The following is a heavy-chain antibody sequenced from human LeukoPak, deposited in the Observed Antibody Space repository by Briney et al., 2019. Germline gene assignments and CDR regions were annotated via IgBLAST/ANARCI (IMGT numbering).Heavy chain of an antibody. CDR2: IYYSGST. CDR3: ARDVEGIAAAGYFDY. D-gene: IGHD6-13*01. J-gene: IGHJ4*02. Sequence: SQTLSLTCTVSGGSISSGGYYWSWIRQHPWKGSDWIGYIYYSGSTYYNPSLKSRVTISVDTSKNQFSLKLSSVTAADTAVYYCARDVEGIAAAGYFDYWGQGTLVTVSS. CDR1: GGSISSGGYY. V-gene: IGHV4-31*03.